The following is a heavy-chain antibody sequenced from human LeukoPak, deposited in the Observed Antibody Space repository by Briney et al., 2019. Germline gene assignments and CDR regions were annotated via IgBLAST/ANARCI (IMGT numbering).Heavy chain of an antibody. V-gene: IGHV4-34*01. J-gene: IGHJ4*02. CDR2: INHSGST. CDR3: AGKGIERKYYFDY. CDR1: GGSFSGYY. D-gene: IGHD5-24*01. Sequence: SETLSLTCAVYGGSFSGYYWSWIRQPPGKGLEWIGEINHSGSTNYNPSLKSRVTISVDTSKNQFSLKLSSVTAADTAVYYCAGKGIERKYYFDYWGQRTLVTVSS.